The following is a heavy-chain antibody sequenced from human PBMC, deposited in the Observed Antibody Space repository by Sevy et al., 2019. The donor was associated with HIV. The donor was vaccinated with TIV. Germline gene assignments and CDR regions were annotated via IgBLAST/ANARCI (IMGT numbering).Heavy chain of an antibody. Sequence: GGSLRLSCAASGFTFSSYSMNWVRQASGKGLEWVSSISSSSSYIYYADSVKGRFTISRDNAKNSLYLQMNSLRAEDTAVYYCARAPGGGCSSTSCYSNYWGQGTLVTVSS. V-gene: IGHV3-21*01. CDR2: ISSSSSYI. CDR1: GFTFSSYS. J-gene: IGHJ4*02. CDR3: ARAPGGGCSSTSCYSNY. D-gene: IGHD2-2*01.